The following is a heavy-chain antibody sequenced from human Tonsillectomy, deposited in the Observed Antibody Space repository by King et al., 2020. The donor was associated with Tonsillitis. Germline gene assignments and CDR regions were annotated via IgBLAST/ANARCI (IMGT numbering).Heavy chain of an antibody. V-gene: IGHV4-30-4*01. D-gene: IGHD3-10*01. CDR3: ARVWPYYYGSGSYGVDAFDI. CDR1: GGSISSGDYY. Sequence: VQLQESGPGLVKPSQTLSLTCTVSGGSISSGDYYWSWIRQPPGKGLEWIGNIYYSGSTYYNPSLKSRVTISVDTSKNQFSLKLSSVTDADTAVYYCARVWPYYYGSGSYGVDAFDIWGQGTMVTVSS. J-gene: IGHJ3*02. CDR2: IYYSGST.